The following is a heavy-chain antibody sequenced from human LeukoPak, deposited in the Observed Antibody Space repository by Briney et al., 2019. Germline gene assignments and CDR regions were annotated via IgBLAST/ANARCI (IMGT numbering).Heavy chain of an antibody. J-gene: IGHJ6*02. V-gene: IGHV3-7*01. CDR1: GFTFSSYW. Sequence: PGGSLRLSCAASGFTFSSYWMSWVRQAPGKGLEWVANIKQDGSEKYYADPVKGRFTISRDNAKNSLYLQMNSLRAEDTAVYYCARDPGLEGIFGVVFYYGMDVWGQGTTVTVSS. CDR3: ARDPGLEGIFGVVFYYGMDV. D-gene: IGHD3-3*01. CDR2: IKQDGSEK.